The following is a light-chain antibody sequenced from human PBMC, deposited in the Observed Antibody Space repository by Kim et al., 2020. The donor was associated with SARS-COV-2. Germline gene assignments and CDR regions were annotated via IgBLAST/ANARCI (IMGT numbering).Light chain of an antibody. CDR2: GAS. CDR1: QSVSSD. Sequence: PGEGATPSCRASQSVSSDLAWYQQKPGQAPRLVIYGASTRATGIPARFSGSGSGTEFTLTISSLQSEDFAVYYCQQYNNWPLTFGGGTKVDIK. V-gene: IGKV3D-15*01. J-gene: IGKJ4*01. CDR3: QQYNNWPLT.